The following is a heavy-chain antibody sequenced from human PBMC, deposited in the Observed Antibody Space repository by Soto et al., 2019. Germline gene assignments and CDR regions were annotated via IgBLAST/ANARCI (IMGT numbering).Heavy chain of an antibody. CDR2: VYHTGST. J-gene: IGHJ5*01. D-gene: IGHD6-19*01. V-gene: IGHV4-59*13. CDR3: ARRLFGSGWSLDS. Sequence: SETLSLTCDVSGASITTYYWSWIRQAPGKGLEWIGNVYHTGSTDYSSSLRSRVTISVDTSKNQFSLSMNSVAAADTAVYYCARRLFGSGWSLDSWGQGALVAVSS. CDR1: GASITTYY.